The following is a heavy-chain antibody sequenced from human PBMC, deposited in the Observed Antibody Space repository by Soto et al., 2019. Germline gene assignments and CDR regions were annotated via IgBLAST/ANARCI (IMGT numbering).Heavy chain of an antibody. D-gene: IGHD4-4*01. CDR3: ARMTTTHSFAF. J-gene: IGHJ4*02. CDR2: IDWDDDK. CDR1: GFSLSTVGMH. V-gene: IGHV2-70*04. Sequence: SGPTLVNPTQTLTLTCTFSGFSLSTVGMHVSWIRQPPGKALEWLARIDWDDDKWYSPSLKTRLTISKDTSKNRVVLTMTNMDPVDTATYYCARMTTTHSFAFWGQGTLVTVSS.